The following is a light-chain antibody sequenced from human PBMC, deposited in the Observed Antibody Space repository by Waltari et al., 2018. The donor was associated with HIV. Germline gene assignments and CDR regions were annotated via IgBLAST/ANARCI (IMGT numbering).Light chain of an antibody. J-gene: IGKJ5*01. CDR2: AAS. V-gene: IGKV1-9*01. Sequence: DIQLTQSPYFLSASVGDRVTITCRASQGISSYLAWYQQKPGKAPKLLIYAASTLQSGVPSRFSGSGSGTEFTLTISSLQPEDFATYYCQQLNSYLFTFGQGTRLEIK. CDR3: QQLNSYLFT. CDR1: QGISSY.